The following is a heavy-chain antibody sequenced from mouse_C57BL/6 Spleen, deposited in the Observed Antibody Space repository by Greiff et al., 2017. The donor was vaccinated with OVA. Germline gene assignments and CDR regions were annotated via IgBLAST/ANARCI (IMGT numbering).Heavy chain of an antibody. CDR2: ISDGGSYT. Sequence: EVMLVESGGGLVKPGGSLKLSCAASGFTFSSYAMSWVRQTPEKRLEWVATISDGGSYTYYPDNVKGRFTISRDNAKNNLYLQMSQLKSEDTAMYYCAREGYYGSSLYWYFYVWGTGTTVTVSS. CDR3: AREGYYGSSLYWYFYV. J-gene: IGHJ1*03. CDR1: GFTFSSYA. D-gene: IGHD1-1*01. V-gene: IGHV5-4*01.